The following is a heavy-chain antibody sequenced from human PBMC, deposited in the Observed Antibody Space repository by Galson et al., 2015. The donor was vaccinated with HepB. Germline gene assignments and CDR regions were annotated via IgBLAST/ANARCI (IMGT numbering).Heavy chain of an antibody. D-gene: IGHD3-10*01. J-gene: IGHJ4*02. CDR2: ISYDGSNK. V-gene: IGHV3-30-3*01. Sequence: SLRLSCAASGFTFSSYAMHWVRQAPGKGLEWVAVISYDGSNKYYADSVKGRFTISRDNSKNTLYLQMNSLRAEDTAVYYCASSVRGVQHKPGGYWGQGTLVTVSS. CDR1: GFTFSSYA. CDR3: ASSVRGVQHKPGGY.